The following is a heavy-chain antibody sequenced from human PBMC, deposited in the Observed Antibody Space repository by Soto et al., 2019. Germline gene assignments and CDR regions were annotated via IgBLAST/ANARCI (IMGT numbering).Heavy chain of an antibody. CDR1: GYTFTSYY. V-gene: IGHV1-46*03. Sequence: QVQLVQSGAEVKKPGASVKVSCKASGYTFTSYYMHWVRQAPGQGLEWMGIINPSGGSTSYAQKFQGRVNMTRDTSTSTVYMELSSLRSEDTAVYYCATGIAVAGPGGGWFDPWGQGTLVTVSS. J-gene: IGHJ5*02. CDR2: INPSGGST. CDR3: ATGIAVAGPGGGWFDP. D-gene: IGHD6-19*01.